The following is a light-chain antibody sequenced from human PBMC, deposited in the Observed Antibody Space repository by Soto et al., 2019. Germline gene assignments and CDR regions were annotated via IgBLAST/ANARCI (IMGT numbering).Light chain of an antibody. CDR2: AAS. J-gene: IGKJ1*01. CDR3: QQSYSTPRT. V-gene: IGKV1-39*01. CDR1: HSINNF. Sequence: DIQMTQSPSSLSASVGDRVTITCRASHSINNFLNWYQQNQGKAPKLLIYAASSLQSGVPSRFSGSGSGTDFTLTISSLQPEDFAIYYCQQSYSTPRTFGQGTKVDI.